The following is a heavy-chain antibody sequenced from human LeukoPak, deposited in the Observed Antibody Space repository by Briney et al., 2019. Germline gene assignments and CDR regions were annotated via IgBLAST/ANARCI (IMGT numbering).Heavy chain of an antibody. CDR2: ISWNSGSI. CDR1: GFTFDDYA. D-gene: IGHD4-17*01. Sequence: PGGSLRLSCAASGFTFDDYAMHWVRQAPGKGLEWVSGISWNSGSIGYEDSVKGRFTISRDNAKNSLYLQMNSLRAEDTALYYCAKDIGTVTTTSALDYWGQGTLVTVSS. CDR3: AKDIGTVTTTSALDY. J-gene: IGHJ4*02. V-gene: IGHV3-9*01.